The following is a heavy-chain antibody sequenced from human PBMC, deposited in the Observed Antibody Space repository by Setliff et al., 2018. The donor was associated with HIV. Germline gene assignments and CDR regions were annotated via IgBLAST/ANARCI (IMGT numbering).Heavy chain of an antibody. V-gene: IGHV3-49*03. Sequence: PGGSLRLSCTTSGFRFRDYAMSWFRQAPGKGLEWVGFIRSEAHGRATEYAASVKGRFTFSRDDSRAIAHLQMNNLRTDDTGVYYCTSESIAVSTWGQGTLVTVSS. J-gene: IGHJ4*02. D-gene: IGHD3-3*02. CDR3: TSESIAVST. CDR1: GFRFRDYA. CDR2: IRSEAHGRAT.